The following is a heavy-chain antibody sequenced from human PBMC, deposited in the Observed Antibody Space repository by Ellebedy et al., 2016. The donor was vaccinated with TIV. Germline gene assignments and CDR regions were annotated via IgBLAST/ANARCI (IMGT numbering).Heavy chain of an antibody. V-gene: IGHV3-23*01. CDR3: AKNYYDSSGHFFDH. CDR1: GLIFSKYD. CDR2: ISGGDIGT. D-gene: IGHD3-22*01. Sequence: GGSLRLSXEVSGLIFSKYDMTWVRQAPGKGLEWVSGISGGDIGTYYADSVKGRFTISKDSSKKILSLEMTNLRAEDTAIYYCAKNYYDSSGHFFDHWGQGILVTVSS. J-gene: IGHJ4*02.